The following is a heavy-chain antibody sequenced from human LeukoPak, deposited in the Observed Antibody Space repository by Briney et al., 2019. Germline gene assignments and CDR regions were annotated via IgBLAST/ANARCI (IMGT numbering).Heavy chain of an antibody. CDR2: IYYSGST. Sequence: SETLSLTCTVSGGSISSGGYYWSWIRQHPGKGLEWIGYIYYSGSTYYNQYLKSRVTISVDTSKNQFSLKLSSVTAADTAVYYCARLTIIEDSPAYFDYWGQGTLVTVSS. J-gene: IGHJ4*02. CDR3: ARLTIIEDSPAYFDY. D-gene: IGHD1-14*01. CDR1: GGSISSGGYY. V-gene: IGHV4-31*03.